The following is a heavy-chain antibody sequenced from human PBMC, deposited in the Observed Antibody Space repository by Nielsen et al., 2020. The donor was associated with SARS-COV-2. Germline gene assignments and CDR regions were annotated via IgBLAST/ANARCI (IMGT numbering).Heavy chain of an antibody. D-gene: IGHD1-26*01. Sequence: GGSLRLSCAASGFNFRSLWMSWVRQVPGKGLEWVADIDPDGSEKFYVDSVKGRFTISRDNAKNSMSLQMNSLRVEDTGVYYCVRDTGAWDFDYWGQGTLITVSS. CDR2: IDPDGSEK. V-gene: IGHV3-7*01. J-gene: IGHJ4*02. CDR3: VRDTGAWDFDY. CDR1: GFNFRSLW.